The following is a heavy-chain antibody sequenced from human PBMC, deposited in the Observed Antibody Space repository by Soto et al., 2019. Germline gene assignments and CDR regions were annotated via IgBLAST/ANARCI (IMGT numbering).Heavy chain of an antibody. J-gene: IGHJ6*02. D-gene: IGHD3-10*01. V-gene: IGHV4-31*03. CDR3: ARVSITMARGPYMDV. CDR2: MYYSGTT. Sequence: QVQLQEPGPGLVKPSQTLSLTCTVAGASISRGAYYWSWIRQQPGKGLEWIGHMYYSGTTCYIPSRKTRVSISVDTAKNPVSLKLTSVTAGDTAVFFCARVSITMARGPYMDVWGQGTTVTVSS. CDR1: GASISRGAYY.